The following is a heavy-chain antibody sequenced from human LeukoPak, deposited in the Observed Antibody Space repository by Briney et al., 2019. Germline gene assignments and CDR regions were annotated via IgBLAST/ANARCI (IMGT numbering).Heavy chain of an antibody. CDR2: IYYSGST. Sequence: SETLSLTCTVSGGSISSYYWSWRRQPPGNGLEWIGYIYYSGSTNYNPSLKSRVTISVDTSKNQFSLKLSSVTAADTAVYYCARDQGIAAAGTQYYYYYGMDVWGKGTTVTVSS. CDR1: GGSISSYY. CDR3: ARDQGIAAAGTQYYYYYGMDV. J-gene: IGHJ6*04. V-gene: IGHV4-59*01. D-gene: IGHD6-13*01.